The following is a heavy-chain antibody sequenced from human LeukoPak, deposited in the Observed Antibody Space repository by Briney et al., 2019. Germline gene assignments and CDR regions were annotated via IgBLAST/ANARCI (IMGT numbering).Heavy chain of an antibody. Sequence: GGSLRLSCAASGFTFSRFGMHWVRQAPGKGLEWVAVIWYDGSNKYYADSVKGRFTISRDNSKNTLYLQMNSLRAEDTAVYYCARDPSRPYSSSWLDYWGQGTLVTVSS. CDR1: GFTFSRFG. J-gene: IGHJ4*02. V-gene: IGHV3-33*01. CDR3: ARDPSRPYSSSWLDY. D-gene: IGHD6-13*01. CDR2: IWYDGSNK.